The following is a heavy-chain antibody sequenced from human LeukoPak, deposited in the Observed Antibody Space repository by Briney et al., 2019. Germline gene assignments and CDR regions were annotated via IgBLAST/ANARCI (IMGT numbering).Heavy chain of an antibody. V-gene: IGHV3-33*01. Sequence: GEPLKISCSASGXTFSNFGMHWVRQAPGKGLEWVAVIRYDGSNQYYVDSVKGRFTISRDNSKNTLYLQMNSLRAEDTAVYYCTRDILSRYFDFWGQGTLVTVSS. CDR3: TRDILSRYFDF. J-gene: IGHJ4*02. CDR1: GXTFSNFG. CDR2: IRYDGSNQ. D-gene: IGHD2-2*02.